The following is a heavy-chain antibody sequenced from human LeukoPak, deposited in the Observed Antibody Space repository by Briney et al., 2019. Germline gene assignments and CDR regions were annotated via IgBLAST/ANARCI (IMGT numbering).Heavy chain of an antibody. CDR3: ARGYYDSSVVPPDY. CDR2: IYYSGST. D-gene: IGHD3-22*01. V-gene: IGHV4-59*01. J-gene: IGHJ4*02. CDR1: GGFISSYY. Sequence: SETLSLTCTVSGGFISSYYWSWIRQPPGKGLEWIGYIYYSGSTNYNPSLKSRVTISVDTSKNQFSLKLSSVAAADTAVYYCARGYYDSSVVPPDYWGQGTLVTVSS.